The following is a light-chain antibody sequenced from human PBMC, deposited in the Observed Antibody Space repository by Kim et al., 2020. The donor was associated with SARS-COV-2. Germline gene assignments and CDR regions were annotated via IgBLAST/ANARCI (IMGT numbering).Light chain of an antibody. Sequence: GQSVTMSCTGTSSDVGGYDSVSWYQHHAGTAPKLMIYDGNKRPSGVPDRFTGSKSGNTASMTISGLQAEDEAEYYCCSHAGSYTWVFGGGTQLTVL. CDR2: DGN. CDR1: SSDVGGYDS. J-gene: IGLJ3*02. V-gene: IGLV2-11*01. CDR3: CSHAGSYTWV.